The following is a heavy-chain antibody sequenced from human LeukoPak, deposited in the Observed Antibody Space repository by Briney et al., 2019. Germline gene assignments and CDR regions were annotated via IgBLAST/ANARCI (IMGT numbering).Heavy chain of an antibody. J-gene: IGHJ5*02. CDR1: GGSITSYY. CDR3: ARLRNYYDRSGYKQLWFDP. Sequence: SETLSLTCTVSGGSITSYYWSWIRQPPGKGLEWIGYIYYSGTTNYNPSLKSRVTMSVDTSKNQFSLKLGSVTAADTAVYYCARLRNYYDRSGYKQLWFDPWGQGTLVTVSS. CDR2: IYYSGTT. V-gene: IGHV4-59*01. D-gene: IGHD3-22*01.